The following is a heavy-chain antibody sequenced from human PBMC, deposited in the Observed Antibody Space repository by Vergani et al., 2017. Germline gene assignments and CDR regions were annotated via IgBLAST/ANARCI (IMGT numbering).Heavy chain of an antibody. D-gene: IGHD4-17*01. CDR2: IYYSGST. CDR3: ARVGGDYTLYYYYYYMDV. J-gene: IGHJ6*03. V-gene: IGHV4-59*01. CDR1: GGSISSYY. Sequence: QVQLQASGPGLVKPSETLSLTCTVSGGSISSYYWSWIRQPPGKGLEWIGYIYYSGSTNYNPSLKSRVTISVDTSKNQFSLKLSSVTAADTAVYYCARVGGDYTLYYYYYYMDVWGKGTTVTVS.